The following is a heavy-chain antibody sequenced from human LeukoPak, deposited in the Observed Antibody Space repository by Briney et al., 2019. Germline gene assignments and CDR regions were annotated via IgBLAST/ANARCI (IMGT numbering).Heavy chain of an antibody. CDR1: EFIFNNFA. D-gene: IGHD6-13*01. CDR2: ISDTGGST. CDR3: ARDRAAAGTLRGRLDY. J-gene: IGHJ4*02. Sequence: GGSLRLSCAASEFIFNNFAMSWVRQAPGKGLEWVSAISDTGGSTYYADSVKGRFTVSRDNAKNSLYLQMNSLRAEDTAVYYCARDRAAAGTLRGRLDYWGQGTLVTVSS. V-gene: IGHV3-23*01.